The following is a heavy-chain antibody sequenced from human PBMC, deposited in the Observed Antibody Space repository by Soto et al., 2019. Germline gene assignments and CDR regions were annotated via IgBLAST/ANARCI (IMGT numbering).Heavy chain of an antibody. CDR3: ARFNWYFDL. CDR2: IYYSRST. CDR1: GGSISSYY. J-gene: IGHJ2*01. V-gene: IGHV4-59*08. Sequence: QVQLQESGPGLVKPSETLSLTCTVSGGSISSYYWSWIRQPPGKGLEWIGYIYYSRSTNDNPSRNSRVTISVETSKSHLYLKLSSVTAADTAVYYCARFNWYFDLWGRGTLVTVSS.